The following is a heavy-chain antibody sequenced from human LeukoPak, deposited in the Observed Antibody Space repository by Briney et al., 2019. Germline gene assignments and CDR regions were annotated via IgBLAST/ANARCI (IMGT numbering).Heavy chain of an antibody. D-gene: IGHD3-10*01. CDR2: IYYTGSR. Sequence: SETLSLTCVVSGASISSSDWWSWVRQSPGKGLEWIGEIYYTGSRNYNPSLKSRVTISVDTSKNQFSLKLSSVTAADTAVYYCARGLDPLWFGDLSPFDPWGQGTLVTVSS. CDR1: GASISSSDW. CDR3: ARGLDPLWFGDLSPFDP. V-gene: IGHV4-4*02. J-gene: IGHJ5*02.